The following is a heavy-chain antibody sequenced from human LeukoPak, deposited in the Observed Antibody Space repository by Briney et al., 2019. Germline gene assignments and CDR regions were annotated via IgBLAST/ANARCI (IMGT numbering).Heavy chain of an antibody. CDR3: ARLLAAPGWFDP. CDR2: IYYSGST. CDR1: GGPRSSGSYY. Sequence: SETLSLTCTVSGGPRSSGSYYWSWIRQPPGKGLEWIGYIYYSGSTNYNPSLKSRVTISVDTSKNQFSLKLSSVTAADTAVYYCARLLAAPGWFDPWGQGTLVTVSS. D-gene: IGHD1-26*01. J-gene: IGHJ5*02. V-gene: IGHV4-61*01.